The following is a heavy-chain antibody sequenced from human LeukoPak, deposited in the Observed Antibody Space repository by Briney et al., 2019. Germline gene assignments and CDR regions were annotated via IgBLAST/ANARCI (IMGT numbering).Heavy chain of an antibody. J-gene: IGHJ2*01. D-gene: IGHD3-10*01. CDR1: GGSISSYY. Sequence: SETLSLTCTVSGGSISSYYWSWIRQPPGKGLEWIGYIYYSGSTNYNPSLKSRVTISVDTSKNQFSLKLSSVTAADTAVYYCARDIKYGSGSYSPWYFDLWGGGTLVTVSS. CDR3: ARDIKYGSGSYSPWYFDL. CDR2: IYYSGST. V-gene: IGHV4-59*01.